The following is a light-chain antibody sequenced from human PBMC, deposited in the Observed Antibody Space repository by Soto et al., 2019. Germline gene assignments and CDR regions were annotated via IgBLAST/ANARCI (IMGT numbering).Light chain of an antibody. J-gene: IGKJ2*01. CDR2: TLS. Sequence: IVMTQTPLSLPVTPGEPASISCRSSQSLLDSDDGNTYLDWYLQKPGQSPQLLIYTLSYRASVATARFSGSASGTDFTLQISRVEAEDGRVYYCMKRIEFPYTFGQGTKLEIK. CDR3: MKRIEFPYT. CDR1: QSLLDSDDGNTY. V-gene: IGKV2-40*01.